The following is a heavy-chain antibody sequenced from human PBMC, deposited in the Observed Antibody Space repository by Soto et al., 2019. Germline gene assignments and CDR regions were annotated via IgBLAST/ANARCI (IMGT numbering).Heavy chain of an antibody. V-gene: IGHV1-69*13. D-gene: IGHD3-10*02. Sequence: ASVKVSFKASGGTFSSYAISWVRQAPGQGLEWMGGIIPIFGTANYAQKFQGRVTITADESTSTAYMELSSLRSEDTAVYYCARVIKPPMFRTIVYWGQGPLVTVSS. CDR2: IIPIFGTA. CDR1: GGTFSSYA. J-gene: IGHJ4*02. CDR3: ARVIKPPMFRTIVY.